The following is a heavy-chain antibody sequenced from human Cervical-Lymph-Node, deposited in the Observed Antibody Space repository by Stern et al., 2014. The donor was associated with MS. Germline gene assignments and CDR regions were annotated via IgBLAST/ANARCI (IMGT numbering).Heavy chain of an antibody. CDR3: ARDYCSGGSCYFDY. CDR1: GFTVSSNY. Sequence: EVQLAESGGDVIQPGGSLRLSCAASGFTVSSNYMSWVRQAPGKGLEWVSAIYTGGTTHYADSVKGRFTISRDNSKNTVYLQMDSLRGEDTAVYYCARDYCSGGSCYFDYWGQGTLVTVSS. D-gene: IGHD2-15*01. V-gene: IGHV3-53*01. CDR2: IYTGGTT. J-gene: IGHJ4*02.